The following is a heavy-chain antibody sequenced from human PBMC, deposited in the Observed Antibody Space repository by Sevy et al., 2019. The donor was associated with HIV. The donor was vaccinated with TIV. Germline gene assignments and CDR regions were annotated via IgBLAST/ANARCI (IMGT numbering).Heavy chain of an antibody. V-gene: IGHV4-4*07. D-gene: IGHD6-19*01. J-gene: IGHJ6*02. CDR1: GGSISSYY. Sequence: SETLSLTCTVSGGSISSYYWSWIRQPAGKGLEWIGRIYTSGSTNYNPSLKSRVTMSVDTSENQFSLKLSSVTAADTAVYYCARESVSGWSDYYYYGMDVWGQGTTVTVSS. CDR2: IYTSGST. CDR3: ARESVSGWSDYYYYGMDV.